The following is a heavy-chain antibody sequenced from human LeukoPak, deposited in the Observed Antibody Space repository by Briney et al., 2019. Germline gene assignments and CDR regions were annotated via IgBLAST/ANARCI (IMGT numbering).Heavy chain of an antibody. CDR1: GYTFTTNW. J-gene: IGHJ4*02. CDR2: IYPGDSDT. Sequence: PGESLKISCKGSGYTFTTNWIAWVRQMPGKGLEWMGMIYPGDSDTRYSPSFQGHITISVDKSINTAYLQWSSLKASDTAMYYCAIYSDTYYFDHWGQGTLVTVSS. V-gene: IGHV5-51*01. D-gene: IGHD1-26*01. CDR3: AIYSDTYYFDH.